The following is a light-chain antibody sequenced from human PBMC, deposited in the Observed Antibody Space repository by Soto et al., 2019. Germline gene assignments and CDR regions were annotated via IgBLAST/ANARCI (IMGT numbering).Light chain of an antibody. V-gene: IGLV1-51*01. Sequence: QSVLTQPPSISATPGQTVTISCSGSSSNIGSNFVSWYQQLPGTAPKLLIFDNSQRPSGIPDRFFGSKSGTSATLGITGPQPGDEAVYYCGTWDTKLSAVVFGGGTKLTVL. CDR3: GTWDTKLSAVV. J-gene: IGLJ2*01. CDR2: DNS. CDR1: SSNIGSNF.